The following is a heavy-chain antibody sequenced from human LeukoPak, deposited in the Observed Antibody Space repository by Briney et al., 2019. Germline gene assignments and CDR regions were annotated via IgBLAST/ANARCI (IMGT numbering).Heavy chain of an antibody. CDR2: IRYDATKK. Sequence: PGGSLRLSCAASGFKLSRNGMHWVRQAPGKGLEWVAFIRYDATKKFYGDSVRGRFTISRDDSKNTLYLQMNNLRQEDTAVYFCARGFDDVNGDYYYIPDFWGQGVLVTVSS. D-gene: IGHD3-22*01. V-gene: IGHV3-30*02. CDR3: ARGFDDVNGDYYYIPDF. J-gene: IGHJ4*02. CDR1: GFKLSRNG.